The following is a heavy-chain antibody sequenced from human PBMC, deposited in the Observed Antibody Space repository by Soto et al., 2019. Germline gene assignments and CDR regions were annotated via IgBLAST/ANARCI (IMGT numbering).Heavy chain of an antibody. V-gene: IGHV1-46*01. CDR2: INPSGGST. J-gene: IGHJ5*02. D-gene: IGHD3-22*01. CDR1: GYTFTSYY. CDR3: ARVLQATYYYDSSGYPVFDP. Sequence: ASVKVSCKASGYTFTSYYMHWVRQAPGQGLEWMGIINPSGGSTSYAQKFQGRVTMTRDTSTSTVYMELSSLRSEDTAVYYCARVLQATYYYDSSGYPVFDPWGQGTLVTVSS.